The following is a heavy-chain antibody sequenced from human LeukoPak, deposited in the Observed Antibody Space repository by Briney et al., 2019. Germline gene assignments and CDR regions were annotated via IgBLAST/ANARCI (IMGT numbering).Heavy chain of an antibody. CDR3: ARDSSSYYFDY. J-gene: IGHJ4*02. CDR2: IYTGGTT. CDR1: GFSVTSNH. V-gene: IGHV3-66*01. Sequence: GGSLRLSCAASGFSVTSNHMNWVRQAPGRWLEWVSIIYTGGTTHYADSLKDRFTISRDDSINTRYLQMNSLRAEDTAVYYCARDSSSYYFDYWGQGTLVTVSS. D-gene: IGHD6-6*01.